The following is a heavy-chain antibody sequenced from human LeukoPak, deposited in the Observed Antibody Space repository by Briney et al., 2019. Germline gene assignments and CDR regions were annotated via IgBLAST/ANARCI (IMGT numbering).Heavy chain of an antibody. D-gene: IGHD3-22*01. CDR1: GFTFSSYA. CDR2: ISGSGGST. Sequence: GPLRLSCAASGFTFSSYAMSWVRQAPGKGLEWVSAISGSGGSTYYADSVKGRFTISRDNSKNTLYLQMNSLRAEDTAVYYCAKEYYYDSSGYQLFDYWGQGTLVTVSS. J-gene: IGHJ4*02. V-gene: IGHV3-23*01. CDR3: AKEYYYDSSGYQLFDY.